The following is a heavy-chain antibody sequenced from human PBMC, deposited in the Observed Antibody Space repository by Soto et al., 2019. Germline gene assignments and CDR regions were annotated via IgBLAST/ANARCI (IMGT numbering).Heavy chain of an antibody. Sequence: ILSLTCSVSRRFINSGNSYWCSNRQPPGKGLEWIGYIYYSGSTYYNPSLKSRVTISVDTSKNQFSLKLSSVTAADTAVYYCARARAVLNWFDPWGQGTLVTVSS. V-gene: IGHV4-30-4*01. J-gene: IGHJ5*02. CDR2: IYYSGST. CDR3: ARARAVLNWFDP. CDR1: RRFINSGNSY. D-gene: IGHD3-10*01.